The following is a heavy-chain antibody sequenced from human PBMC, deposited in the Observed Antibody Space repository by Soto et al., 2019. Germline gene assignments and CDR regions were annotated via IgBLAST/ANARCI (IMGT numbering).Heavy chain of an antibody. CDR1: GFTFSSYG. CDR3: AKDLEGGMSRFHYYGVDV. CDR2: ISYDGSNK. Sequence: QVQLVESGGGVVQPGRSLSLSCAASGFTFSSYGMHWVRQAPGKGLEWVAVISYDGSNKYYEDSVNGRFTISRDNSKNTLYLPMNSLRAQDTAVYYCAKDLEGGMSRFHYYGVDVWGQGTTVTVSS. J-gene: IGHJ6*02. D-gene: IGHD1-26*01. V-gene: IGHV3-30*18.